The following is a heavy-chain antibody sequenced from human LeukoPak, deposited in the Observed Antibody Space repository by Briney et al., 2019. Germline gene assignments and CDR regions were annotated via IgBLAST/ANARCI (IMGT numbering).Heavy chain of an antibody. V-gene: IGHV4-39*07. CDR2: IYYDGTT. CDR1: GGSMSVGRSY. J-gene: IGHJ4*02. D-gene: IGHD6-19*01. Sequence: SETLSVTCTISGGSMSVGRSYWGWVRQPPGKGLEWIASIYYDGTTYYYPSLKSRVTISMDSSKNHFSLEVKSVTAADTAMYYCGTGGGIAVSHVWGQEIMVAVST. CDR3: GTGGGIAVSHV.